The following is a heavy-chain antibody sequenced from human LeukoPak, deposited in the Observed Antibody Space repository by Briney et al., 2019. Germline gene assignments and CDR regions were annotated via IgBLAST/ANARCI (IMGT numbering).Heavy chain of an antibody. V-gene: IGHV3-7*01. CDR2: IKQDGSEK. J-gene: IGHJ3*02. CDR3: VKESRVVRGVIMDAFDM. CDR1: GFTFSNYW. D-gene: IGHD3-10*01. Sequence: QPGGSLRLSCAVSGFTFSNYWMSWVRQAPGKGLEWVANIKQDGSEKYYVDSVKGRFTISRDNSKNTVYLQMSSLRAEDTAVYYCVKESRVVRGVIMDAFDMWGQGTMVTVSS.